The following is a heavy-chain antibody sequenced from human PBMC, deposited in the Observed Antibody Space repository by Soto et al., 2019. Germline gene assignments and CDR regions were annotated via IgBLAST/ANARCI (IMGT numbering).Heavy chain of an antibody. V-gene: IGHV3-21*01. D-gene: IGHD6-13*01. CDR3: ARDWSGIAAAVVYYYYYYGMDV. CDR2: ISSSSSYI. Sequence: EVQLVESGGGLVKPGGSLRLSCAASGFTFSSYSMNWVRQAPGKGLEWVSSISSSSSYIYYADSVKGRFTISRDNAKNSLYLQMNSLRAEDTAVYYCARDWSGIAAAVVYYYYYYGMDVWGQGTTVTVSS. CDR1: GFTFSSYS. J-gene: IGHJ6*02.